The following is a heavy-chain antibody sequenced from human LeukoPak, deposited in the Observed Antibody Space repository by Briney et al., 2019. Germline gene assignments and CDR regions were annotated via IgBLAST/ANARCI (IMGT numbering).Heavy chain of an antibody. CDR3: TRVIALYGSGSYWSDY. J-gene: IGHJ4*02. CDR2: IRSKAYGGTT. Sequence: GGSLRLSCTASGFTFGDYAMSWVRQAPGKGLEWVGFIRSKAYGGTTEYAAPVKGRFTISRDDSKSIAYLQMNSLKTEDTAVYYCTRVIALYGSGSYWSDYWGQGTLVTVSS. V-gene: IGHV3-49*04. CDR1: GFTFGDYA. D-gene: IGHD3-10*01.